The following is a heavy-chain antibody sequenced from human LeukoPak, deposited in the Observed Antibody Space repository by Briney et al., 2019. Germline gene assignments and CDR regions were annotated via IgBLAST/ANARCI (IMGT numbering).Heavy chain of an antibody. D-gene: IGHD4-17*01. CDR2: INHSGYT. J-gene: IGHJ4*02. V-gene: IGHV4-34*01. CDR1: GVSSADYY. CDR3: TRMTTGHDY. Sequence: SETLSLTFALSGVSSADYYWALGRQTPGKGLEWIGEINHSGYTNDSPSLKSRVTLSIDTSRKQFSINLRSVTVADAGTYYCTRMTTGHDYWGQGTLVTVSS.